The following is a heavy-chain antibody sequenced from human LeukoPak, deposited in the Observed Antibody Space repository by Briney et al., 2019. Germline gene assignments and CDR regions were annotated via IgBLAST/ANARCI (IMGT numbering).Heavy chain of an antibody. Sequence: SVKVSSKASGGTFSSYAISWVRQVPGQGLEWMGGIIPIFGTANYAQKFQGRVTITADESTSTAYMELSSLRSEDTAVYYCAREKQQLRKDAFDIWGQGTMVTVSS. V-gene: IGHV1-69*13. CDR2: IIPIFGTA. CDR1: GGTFSSYA. J-gene: IGHJ3*02. CDR3: AREKQQLRKDAFDI. D-gene: IGHD6-13*01.